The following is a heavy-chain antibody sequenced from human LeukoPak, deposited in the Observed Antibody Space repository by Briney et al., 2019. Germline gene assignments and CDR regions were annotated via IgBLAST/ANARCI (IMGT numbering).Heavy chain of an antibody. CDR3: ARMAVYGYYFDY. Sequence: SETLSLTCTVAGGSISSSSYYWGWIRQPPGKGLEWIGSIYYSGSTYYNPSLKSRVTISVDTSKNQCSLKLSSVTAADTAVYYCARMAVYGYYFDYWGQGTLVTVSS. V-gene: IGHV4-39*01. CDR2: IYYSGST. J-gene: IGHJ4*02. CDR1: GGSISSSSYY. D-gene: IGHD2/OR15-2a*01.